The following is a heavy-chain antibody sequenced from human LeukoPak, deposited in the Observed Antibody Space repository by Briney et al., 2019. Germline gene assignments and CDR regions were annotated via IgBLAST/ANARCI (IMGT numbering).Heavy chain of an antibody. CDR2: ISAGGGDT. CDR1: GFTFRIYA. V-gene: IGHV3-23*01. J-gene: IGHJ4*02. CDR3: AKGGQQLAKNDY. D-gene: IGHD6-13*01. Sequence: PGGSLRLSCAASGFTFRIYAVSWVRQAPGKGLEWVSSISAGGGDTYYADSVKGRFTISRDNSKNTLYLQMSSLSAEDTAVYYCAKGGQQLAKNDYWGQGTLVTVSS.